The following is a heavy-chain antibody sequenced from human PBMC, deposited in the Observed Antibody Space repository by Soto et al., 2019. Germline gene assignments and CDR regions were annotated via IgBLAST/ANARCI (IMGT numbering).Heavy chain of an antibody. J-gene: IGHJ5*02. CDR1: GYTLTELS. Sequence: GASVKVSCKVSGYTLTELSMHWVRQAPGKGLEWMGSFDAGDGETTYAQKFQGRVTMTEDTSTDTAYMELSSLRSEDTAVYYCATTKEGYDSAEFDPWGQGSLVTVSS. V-gene: IGHV1-24*01. CDR2: FDAGDGET. D-gene: IGHD3-22*01. CDR3: ATTKEGYDSAEFDP.